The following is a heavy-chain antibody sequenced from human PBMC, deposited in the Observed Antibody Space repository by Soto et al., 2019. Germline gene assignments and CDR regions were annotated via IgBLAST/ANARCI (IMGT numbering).Heavy chain of an antibody. CDR1: GFTFSSYE. D-gene: IGHD3-22*01. CDR3: ARDIDYYDSSGYQDY. CDR2: INTRGNII. V-gene: IGHV3-48*03. Sequence: GGSLRLSCAASGFTFSSYEMNWVRQAPGKGLEWASYINTRGNIIHYADSVKGRFTISRDSAKNSMYLQMNSLRAEDTAVYYCARDIDYYDSSGYQDYWGQGTLVTVSS. J-gene: IGHJ4*02.